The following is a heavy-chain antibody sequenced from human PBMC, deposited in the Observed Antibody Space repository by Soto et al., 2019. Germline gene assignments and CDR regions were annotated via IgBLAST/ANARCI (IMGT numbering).Heavy chain of an antibody. D-gene: IGHD6-19*01. CDR1: GFTFSSYA. Sequence: PGGSLRLSCAASGFTFSSYAMSWVRQAPGKGLEWVSAISGSGGSTYYADSVKGRFTISRDNSKNTLYLQMNSLRAEDTAVYYCAKDKSYSSGWFVPEGFDPWGQGTLVTVSS. CDR2: ISGSGGST. J-gene: IGHJ5*02. CDR3: AKDKSYSSGWFVPEGFDP. V-gene: IGHV3-23*01.